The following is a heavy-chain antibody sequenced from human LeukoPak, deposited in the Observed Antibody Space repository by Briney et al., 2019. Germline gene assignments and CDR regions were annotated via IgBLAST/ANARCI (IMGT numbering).Heavy chain of an antibody. Sequence: PGGSLRLSCAASGFTFSGSAMHWVRQASGKGLEWVGRIRSKANSYATAYAASVKGRFTISRDDSKNTAYLQMNSLKTEDTAVYYCTRSYDSSGYYYDYWGQGTLVTVSS. CDR2: IRSKANSYAT. CDR3: TRSYDSSGYYYDY. J-gene: IGHJ4*02. CDR1: GFTFSGSA. D-gene: IGHD3-22*01. V-gene: IGHV3-73*01.